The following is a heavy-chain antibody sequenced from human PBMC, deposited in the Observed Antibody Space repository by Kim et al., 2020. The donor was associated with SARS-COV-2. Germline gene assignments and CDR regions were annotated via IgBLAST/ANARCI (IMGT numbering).Heavy chain of an antibody. CDR2: INHSGST. D-gene: IGHD2-15*01. Sequence: SETLSLTCAVYGGSFSGYYWSWIRQPPGKGLEWIGEINHSGSTNYNPSLKSRVTISVDTSKNQFSLKLSSVTAADTAVYYCARGSGYCSGGSCYFDYWGQGTLVTVSS. CDR1: GGSFSGYY. V-gene: IGHV4-34*01. J-gene: IGHJ4*02. CDR3: ARGSGYCSGGSCYFDY.